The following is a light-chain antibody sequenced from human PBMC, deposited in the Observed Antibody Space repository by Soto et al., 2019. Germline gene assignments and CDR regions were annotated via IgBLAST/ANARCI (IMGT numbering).Light chain of an antibody. Sequence: QSVLTQPASVSGSPGQSITISCTGTSSDVGGYNYVSWYQQHPGKAPKLMIYDVSSRPSGVSNRFSGSKSGNTAFLIIFGLQAEDEADYYCSSYTSSSNYVFGTGTKGTVL. CDR2: DVS. CDR3: SSYTSSSNYV. J-gene: IGLJ1*01. V-gene: IGLV2-14*01. CDR1: SSDVGGYNY.